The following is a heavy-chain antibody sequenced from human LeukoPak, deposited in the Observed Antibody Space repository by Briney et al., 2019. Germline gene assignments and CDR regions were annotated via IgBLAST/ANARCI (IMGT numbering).Heavy chain of an antibody. D-gene: IGHD3-10*01. Sequence: GGSLRLSCAASGFTVSSNYMSWVRQAPGKGLEWVSVIYSGGSTYYADSVKGRFTISRDNSKNTLYLQMNSLRAEDTAVYYCARDLAGGAFDIWGQGTMVTVSS. CDR3: ARDLAGGAFDI. CDR1: GFTVSSNY. V-gene: IGHV3-53*01. J-gene: IGHJ3*02. CDR2: IYSGGST.